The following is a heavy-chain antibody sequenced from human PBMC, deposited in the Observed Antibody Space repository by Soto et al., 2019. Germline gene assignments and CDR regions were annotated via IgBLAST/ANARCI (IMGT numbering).Heavy chain of an antibody. CDR3: ARTYYYDSSGYWPFDY. J-gene: IGHJ4*02. D-gene: IGHD3-22*01. CDR2: IYPGDSDT. V-gene: IGHV5-51*01. Sequence: GESLKISCKGSGYSFTSYWIGWVRQMPGKGLEWMGIIYPGDSDTRYSPSLQGQVTISADKSISTAYLQWSSLKASDTAMYYCARTYYYDSSGYWPFDYWGQGTLVTVSS. CDR1: GYSFTSYW.